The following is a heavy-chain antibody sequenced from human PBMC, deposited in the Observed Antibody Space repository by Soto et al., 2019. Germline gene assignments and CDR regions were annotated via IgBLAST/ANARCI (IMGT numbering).Heavy chain of an antibody. D-gene: IGHD5-18*01. V-gene: IGHV1-69*13. CDR2: IIPIFGTA. CDR1: GCTFSSYA. J-gene: IGHJ6*02. CDR3: ATDSRQNVDTAMVQTYYYYYGMDV. Sequence: SVKVSCKASGCTFSSYAISWVRQAPGQGLEWMGGIIPIFGTANYAQKFQGRVTITADESTSTAYMELSSLRSEDTAVYYCATDSRQNVDTAMVQTYYYYYGMDVWGQGTTVTVSS.